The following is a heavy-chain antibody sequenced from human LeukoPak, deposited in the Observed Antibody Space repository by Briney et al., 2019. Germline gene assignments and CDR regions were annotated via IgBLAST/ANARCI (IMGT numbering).Heavy chain of an antibody. CDR2: IYHSGST. Sequence: SETLSLTCTVSGYSISSGNYWGWIRQPPGKGLEWIGSIYHSGSTYYNPSLKSPVTISLDTSKNQFSLKLSSVTAADTAVYYCARGRYLGAGDYWGQGTLVTVSS. J-gene: IGHJ4*02. CDR3: ARGRYLGAGDY. CDR1: GYSISSGNY. V-gene: IGHV4-38-2*02. D-gene: IGHD1-26*01.